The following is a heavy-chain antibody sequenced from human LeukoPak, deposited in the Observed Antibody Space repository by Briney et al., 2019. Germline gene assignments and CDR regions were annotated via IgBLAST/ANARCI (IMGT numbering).Heavy chain of an antibody. V-gene: IGHV4-59*12. CDR2: IYYSGST. CDR1: GGSISNYY. J-gene: IGHJ4*02. CDR3: ASGPHYYDVLTGYYTSYYFDY. Sequence: SETLSLTCTVSGGSISNYYWSWIRQPPGKGLEWIGYIYYSGSTNYNPSLKSRVTISVDTSKNQFSLKLSAVTAADTAVYYCASGPHYYDVLTGYYTSYYFDYWGQGTLVTVSS. D-gene: IGHD3-9*01.